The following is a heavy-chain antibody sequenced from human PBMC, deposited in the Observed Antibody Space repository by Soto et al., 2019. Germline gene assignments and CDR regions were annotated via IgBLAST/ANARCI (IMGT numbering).Heavy chain of an antibody. Sequence: PSETLSLTCAVYGGSFSGYYWSWIRQPPGKGLEWIGEINHSGSTNYNPSLKSRVTISVDTSKNQFSLKLSSVTAADTAVYYCARLSRIFGVVIIHRYFDYWGQGTLVTVSS. J-gene: IGHJ4*02. V-gene: IGHV4-34*01. CDR1: GGSFSGYY. CDR2: INHSGST. CDR3: ARLSRIFGVVIIHRYFDY. D-gene: IGHD3-3*01.